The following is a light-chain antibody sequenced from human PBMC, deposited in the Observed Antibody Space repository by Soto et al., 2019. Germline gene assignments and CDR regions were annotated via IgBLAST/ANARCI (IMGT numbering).Light chain of an antibody. CDR1: STDIGSYNF. V-gene: IGLV2-14*01. J-gene: IGLJ1*01. Sequence: QSALTQPASVSGSPGQSITISCTGSSTDIGSYNFVSWYQQQPGKAPRLVIYEVSGRPSGVSVRFSGSKSGNTASLTISGLQADDEGDYYCSSYTNTTTACVFGPGTKLTVL. CDR3: SSYTNTTTACV. CDR2: EVS.